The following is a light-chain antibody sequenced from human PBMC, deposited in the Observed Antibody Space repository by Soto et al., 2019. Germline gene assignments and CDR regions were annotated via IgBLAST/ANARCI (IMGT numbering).Light chain of an antibody. CDR1: SSDVGGYNF. CDR2: EVS. Sequence: QSVLTQPPSASGSPGQSVTISCTGTSSDVGGYNFVSWYQQHPGKAPKLIIYEVSKRPSGVPDRFSGSKSGNTASLTVSGLQAEDEAYYYCSSYAGSNNLGVFGTGTKLTVL. CDR3: SSYAGSNNLGV. J-gene: IGLJ1*01. V-gene: IGLV2-8*01.